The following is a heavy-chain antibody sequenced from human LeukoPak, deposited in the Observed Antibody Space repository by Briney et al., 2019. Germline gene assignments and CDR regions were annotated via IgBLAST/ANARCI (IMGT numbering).Heavy chain of an antibody. CDR1: GSSFSTSW. V-gene: IGHV3-74*01. J-gene: IGHJ3*01. CDR3: ARNLVHLWNVFDF. D-gene: IGHD5-18*01. CDR2: INPDGSST. Sequence: GGSLRLSCAASGSSFSTSWMHWVRQAPGKGLVWVSRINPDGSSTNYADSVKGRFTISRDNAKNTLYLQMSSLRAEDTAVYHCARNLVHLWNVFDFWGLGTMVTVSS.